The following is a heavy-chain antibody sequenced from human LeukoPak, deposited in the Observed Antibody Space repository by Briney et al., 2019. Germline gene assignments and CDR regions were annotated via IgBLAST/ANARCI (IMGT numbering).Heavy chain of an antibody. CDR3: ARDPGYCSSTSCYVHYYYGMDV. J-gene: IGHJ6*02. CDR2: IIPIFGTA. CDR1: GGTFSSYA. V-gene: IGHV1-69*13. Sequence: GASVKVSCKASGGTFSSYAISWVRQAPGQGLEWMGGIIPIFGTANYAQKFQGRVTITADESMSTVYMELSSLRSEDTAVYYCARDPGYCSSTSCYVHYYYGMDVWGQGTTVTVSS. D-gene: IGHD2-2*01.